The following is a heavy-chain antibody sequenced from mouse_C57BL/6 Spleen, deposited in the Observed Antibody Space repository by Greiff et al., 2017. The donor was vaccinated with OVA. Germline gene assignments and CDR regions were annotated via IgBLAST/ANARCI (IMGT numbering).Heavy chain of an antibody. V-gene: IGHV5-17*01. D-gene: IGHD1-1*01. CDR3: ARGDYGSSPYFDY. J-gene: IGHJ2*01. Sequence: EVKLVESGGGLVKPGGSLKLSCAASGFTFSDYGMHWVRQAPEKGLEWVAYISSGSSTIYYADTVKGRFTISRDNAKNTLFLQMTSLRSEDTAMYYCARGDYGSSPYFDYWGQGTTLTVSS. CDR1: GFTFSDYG. CDR2: ISSGSSTI.